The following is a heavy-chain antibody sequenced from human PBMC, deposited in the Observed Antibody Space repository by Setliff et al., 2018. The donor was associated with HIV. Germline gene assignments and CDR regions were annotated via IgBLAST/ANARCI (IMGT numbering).Heavy chain of an antibody. D-gene: IGHD2-21*01. CDR1: GFTSTDFG. CDR2: IHYDGTVI. J-gene: IGHJ4*02. V-gene: IGHV3-30*02. Sequence: PGGSLRLSCAASGFTSTDFGMHWVRQASGKGLEWVAFIHYDGTVIRYLDSVKGRFTISRDNAKSTVYLQMNSLRAEDTALYYCAKGAGWCVDYWGQGTLVTVSS. CDR3: AKGAGWCVDY.